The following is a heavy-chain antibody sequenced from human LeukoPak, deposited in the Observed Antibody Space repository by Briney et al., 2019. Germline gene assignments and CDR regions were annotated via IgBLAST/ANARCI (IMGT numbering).Heavy chain of an antibody. D-gene: IGHD6-13*01. J-gene: IGHJ4*02. V-gene: IGHV4-34*01. CDR3: ARGASSSWYSYFDY. CDR1: GGSFSGYY. CDR2: INHSGST. Sequence: SETLSLTCAVYGGSFSGYYWSWIRQPPGKGLEWIGEINHSGSTNYNPSLKSRVIISVDTSKNQFSLKLSSVTAADTAVYYCARGASSSWYSYFDYWGQGTLVTVSS.